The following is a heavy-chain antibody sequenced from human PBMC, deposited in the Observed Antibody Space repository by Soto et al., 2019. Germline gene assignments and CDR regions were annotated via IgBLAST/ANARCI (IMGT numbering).Heavy chain of an antibody. CDR1: GFTFSSYG. D-gene: IGHD1-7*01. Sequence: GGSLRLSCAASGFTFSSYGMSGVRQAPGKGLEWVAVIWYDGSNKYYADSVKGRFTISRDNSKNTLYLQMNSLRAEDTAVYYCARTLNWNYVALDYWGQGTLVTVSS. CDR3: ARTLNWNYVALDY. CDR2: IWYDGSNK. V-gene: IGHV3-33*08. J-gene: IGHJ4*02.